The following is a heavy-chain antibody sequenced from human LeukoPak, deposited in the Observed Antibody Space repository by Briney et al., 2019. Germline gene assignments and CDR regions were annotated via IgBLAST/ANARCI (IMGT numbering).Heavy chain of an antibody. J-gene: IGHJ4*02. D-gene: IGHD6-19*01. CDR1: GGSISLYY. Sequence: SETLSLTCTVSGGSISLYYWSWIRQPPGKGLEWIGHISDSGSTNYNPSLKSRVTMSVDTSKNQFSLKLSSVNAADTAVYYCAREASSGWHIDYWGQGTLVTVSS. CDR3: AREASSGWHIDY. V-gene: IGHV4-59*01. CDR2: ISDSGST.